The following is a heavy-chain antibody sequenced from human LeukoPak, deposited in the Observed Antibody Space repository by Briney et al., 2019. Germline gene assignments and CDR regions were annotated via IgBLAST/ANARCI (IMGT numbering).Heavy chain of an antibody. Sequence: PGGSLRLSCAASGFTFSSCEMNWVRQAPGEGLECVSSMSSDSSYVFYADSVKGLLTISRDNAENALYPQMNSLRVEDTAVYYCARDPYSGGYSAGLYFYYMDVWGKGTTVTVSS. CDR3: ARDPYSGGYSAGLYFYYMDV. CDR1: GFTFSSCE. J-gene: IGHJ6*03. D-gene: IGHD1-26*01. CDR2: MSSDSSYV. V-gene: IGHV3-21*01.